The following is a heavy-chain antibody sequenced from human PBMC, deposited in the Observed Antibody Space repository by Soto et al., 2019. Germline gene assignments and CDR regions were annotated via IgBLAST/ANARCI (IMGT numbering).Heavy chain of an antibody. Sequence: GGSLRLSCAASGFTFSSYAMSWVRQAPGKGLEWVSAISGSGGSTYYADSVKGRFTISRDNSKNTLYLQMNSLRAEDTDVYYCAKRRLKYYDFWSGYSKGYYFDYWGQGTLVTVSS. CDR1: GFTFSSYA. CDR3: AKRRLKYYDFWSGYSKGYYFDY. CDR2: ISGSGGST. D-gene: IGHD3-3*01. J-gene: IGHJ4*02. V-gene: IGHV3-23*01.